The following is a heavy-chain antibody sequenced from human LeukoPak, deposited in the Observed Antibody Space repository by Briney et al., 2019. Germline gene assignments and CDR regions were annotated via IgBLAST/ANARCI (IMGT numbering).Heavy chain of an antibody. CDR1: EYTFTGYY. CDR2: INPNSGGT. CDR3: ARGRAAAGTLGY. D-gene: IGHD6-13*01. J-gene: IGHJ4*02. V-gene: IGHV1-2*06. Sequence: ASVKVSCKASEYTFTGYYMHWVRQAPGQGLERVGRINPNSGGTNYAQKFQGRVTMTRDTSISTAYMELSRLRSDDTAVYYCARGRAAAGTLGYWGQGTLVTVSS.